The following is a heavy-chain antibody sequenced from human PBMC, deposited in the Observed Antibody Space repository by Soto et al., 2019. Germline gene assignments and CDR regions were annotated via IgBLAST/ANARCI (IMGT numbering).Heavy chain of an antibody. CDR2: ISSSSSTI. J-gene: IGHJ4*02. D-gene: IGHD3-3*01. CDR3: ASLEMTRPLEWSFTGRYFDY. CDR1: GFTFSSYS. V-gene: IGHV3-48*01. Sequence: GGSLRLSCAASGFTFSSYSMNWVRQAPGKGLEWVSYISSSSSTIYYADSVKGRFTISRDNAKNSLYLQMNSLRAEDTAVYYCASLEMTRPLEWSFTGRYFDYWGQGTLVTVSS.